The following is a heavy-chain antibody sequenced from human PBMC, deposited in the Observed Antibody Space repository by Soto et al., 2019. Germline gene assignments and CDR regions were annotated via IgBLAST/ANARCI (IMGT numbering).Heavy chain of an antibody. D-gene: IGHD3-10*01. CDR3: ERDIRGYGMDV. Sequence: GGSLRLSCVASGFSFNTYSMNWVRQAPGKGLEWLSHVSDSGSPLYYADSVKGRFSISRDNAKKSVYLQMNNLRADDTAVYFCERDIRGYGMDVWGQGTTVTVSS. CDR1: GFSFNTYS. V-gene: IGHV3-48*04. CDR2: VSDSGSPL. J-gene: IGHJ6*02.